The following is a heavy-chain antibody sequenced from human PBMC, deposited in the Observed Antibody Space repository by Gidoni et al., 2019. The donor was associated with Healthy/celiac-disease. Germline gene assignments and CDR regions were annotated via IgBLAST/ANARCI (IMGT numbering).Heavy chain of an antibody. CDR3: ARDSDTAMATFDY. Sequence: QVQLVVSGGGVVQPGRSLRLSCAASGFPFSSYGMHWVPQAPGKGLEWVAVIWYDGSNKYYAASVKGRFTISRDNSKNTLYLQMNSLRAEDTAVYYCARDSDTAMATFDYWGQGTLVTVSS. CDR2: IWYDGSNK. V-gene: IGHV3-33*01. D-gene: IGHD5-18*01. CDR1: GFPFSSYG. J-gene: IGHJ4*02.